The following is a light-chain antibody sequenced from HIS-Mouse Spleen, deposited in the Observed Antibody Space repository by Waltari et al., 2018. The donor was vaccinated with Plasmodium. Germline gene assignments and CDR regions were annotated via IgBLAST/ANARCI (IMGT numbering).Light chain of an antibody. V-gene: IGLV2-14*03. CDR1: SSDVRGYNY. CDR3: SSYTSSSWV. J-gene: IGLJ3*02. Sequence: QSALTQPASVSGSPGQSITISCPGTSSDVRGYNYVSWYQQHPGKAPKLMIYDVSNRPSVVSNRFSGSKSGNTASLTISGLQAEDEADYYCSSYTSSSWVFGGGTKLTVL. CDR2: DVS.